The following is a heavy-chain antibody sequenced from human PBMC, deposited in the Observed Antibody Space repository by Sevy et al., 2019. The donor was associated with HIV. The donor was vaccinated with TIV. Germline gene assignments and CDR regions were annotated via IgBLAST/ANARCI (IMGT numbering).Heavy chain of an antibody. J-gene: IGHJ2*01. V-gene: IGHV4-39*02. CDR1: GGSIRINSYY. D-gene: IGHD6-19*01. CDR3: ATPRGTDWYEGARGYFDL. Sequence: SETLSLTCTVSGGSIRINSYYWGWVRQPPGKGLEWIGSIYNTGSTSYNPSLKSRVTISVDTSKNNFSLRLTSVTAADTAVYYCATPRGTDWYEGARGYFDLWGRGTLVTVSS. CDR2: IYNTGST.